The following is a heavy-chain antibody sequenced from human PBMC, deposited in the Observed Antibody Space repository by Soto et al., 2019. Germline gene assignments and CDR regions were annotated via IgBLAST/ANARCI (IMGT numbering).Heavy chain of an antibody. J-gene: IGHJ6*02. Sequence: SETLSLTCAVSGGSISSGGYSWSWIRQPPGKGLEWIGYIYHSGSTYYNPSLKSRVTISVDRSKNQFSLKLSSVTAADAAVYYCARGGSEYGMDVWGQGTTVTVSS. CDR1: GGSISSGGYS. V-gene: IGHV4-30-2*01. CDR3: ARGGSEYGMDV. D-gene: IGHD3-10*01. CDR2: IYHSGST.